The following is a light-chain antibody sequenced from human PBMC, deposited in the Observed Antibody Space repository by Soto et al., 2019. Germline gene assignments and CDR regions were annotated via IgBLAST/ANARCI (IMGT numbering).Light chain of an antibody. CDR3: QQSGSSTWT. J-gene: IGKJ1*01. Sequence: IVLTQSPGTRSLSPGERATLSCGASQSVSSSYLVWHQQKPGQAPRLSIYAASRRATGIPDRFSGSVSGTDGTLTISRLEKEDFAVYYCQQSGSSTWTFGQGTKVDIK. CDR1: QSVSSSY. CDR2: AAS. V-gene: IGKV3-20*01.